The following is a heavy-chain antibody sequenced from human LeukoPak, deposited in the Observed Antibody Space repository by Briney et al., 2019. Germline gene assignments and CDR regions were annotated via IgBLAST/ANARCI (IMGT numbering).Heavy chain of an antibody. V-gene: IGHV3-74*03. CDR3: ARGDSSGWSLYYYYGMDV. CDR2: ISDDGSIT. CDR1: GFTFSRDW. J-gene: IGHJ6*02. Sequence: GGSLRLSCAASGFTFSRDWMHWVRQAPGKGLVWVSRISDDGSITTYADSVKGRFTISRDNSKNTLYLQMNSLRAEDTAVYYCARGDSSGWSLYYYYGMDVWGQGTTVTVSS. D-gene: IGHD6-19*01.